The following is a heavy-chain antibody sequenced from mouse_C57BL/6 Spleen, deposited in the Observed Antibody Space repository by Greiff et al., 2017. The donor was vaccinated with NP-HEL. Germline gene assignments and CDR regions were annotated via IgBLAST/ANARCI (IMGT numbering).Heavy chain of an antibody. CDR2: IYPGSGST. Sequence: VQLQQPGAELVKPGASVKMSCKASGYTFTSYWITWVKQRPGQGLEWIGDIYPGSGSTNYTEKFKSKATLTVDTSSSTAYMQLSSLTSEDSAVYYCARWEVLRGAMDDWGQGTSVTVSS. D-gene: IGHD2-14*01. CDR1: GYTFTSYW. V-gene: IGHV1-55*01. J-gene: IGHJ4*01. CDR3: ARWEVLRGAMDD.